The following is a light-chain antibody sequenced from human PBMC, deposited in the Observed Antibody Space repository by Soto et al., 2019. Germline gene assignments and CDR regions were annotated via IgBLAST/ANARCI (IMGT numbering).Light chain of an antibody. V-gene: IGKV3-20*01. CDR2: GAS. Sequence: EIVLTQSPDTLSLSPGERATLSCRASQSVSTNSLAWYQQKPGQAPRPLIYGASNRATGTPDRFSGSGSGTDFTLIISRLEPEDFAVYYCQQYGSSVLTFGGGTRVEIK. CDR3: QQYGSSVLT. CDR1: QSVSTNS. J-gene: IGKJ4*01.